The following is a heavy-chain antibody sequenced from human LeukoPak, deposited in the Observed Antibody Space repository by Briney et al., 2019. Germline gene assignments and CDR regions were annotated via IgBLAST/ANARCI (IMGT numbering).Heavy chain of an antibody. CDR2: ISGSGGST. D-gene: IGHD2-2*01. CDR1: GFTFSSHA. CDR3: AKDGLVVPAAPNWFDP. J-gene: IGHJ5*02. Sequence: GGSLRLSCAASGFTFSSHAMSWARQAPGKGLEWVSAISGSGGSTYYADSVKGRFTISRDNSKNTLYLQMNSLRAEDTAVYYCAKDGLVVPAAPNWFDPWGQGTLVTVSS. V-gene: IGHV3-23*01.